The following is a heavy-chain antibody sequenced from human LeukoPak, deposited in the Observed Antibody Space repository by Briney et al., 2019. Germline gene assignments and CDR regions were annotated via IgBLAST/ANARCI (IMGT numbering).Heavy chain of an antibody. V-gene: IGHV4-34*01. CDR2: INHSGST. D-gene: IGHD3-22*01. CDR3: AIYDSSGYYHDY. CDR1: GGAFSGYY. Sequence: SETLSLTCAVYGGAFSGYYWSWIRQPPGKGLEWIGEINHSGSTNYNPSLKSRVTISVDTSKNQFSLKLSSVTAADTAVYYCAIYDSSGYYHDYWGQGTLVTVSS. J-gene: IGHJ4*02.